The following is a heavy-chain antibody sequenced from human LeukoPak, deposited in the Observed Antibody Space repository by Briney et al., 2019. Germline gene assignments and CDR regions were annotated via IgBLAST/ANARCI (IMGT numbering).Heavy chain of an antibody. V-gene: IGHV3-74*01. D-gene: IGHD3-10*01. CDR1: GFTFSNYW. Sequence: GGSLRLSCAASGFTFSNYWMHWVRQAPGKGLVWVSRINSDGSSTNYADSVKGRFTISRDNAKNSLYLQMNSLRAEDTAVYYCARVKGYYYGSGSHSGWGYFDYWGQGTLVTVSS. J-gene: IGHJ4*02. CDR2: INSDGSST. CDR3: ARVKGYYYGSGSHSGWGYFDY.